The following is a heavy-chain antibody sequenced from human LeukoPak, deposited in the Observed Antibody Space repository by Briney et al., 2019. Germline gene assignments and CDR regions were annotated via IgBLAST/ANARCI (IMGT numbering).Heavy chain of an antibody. Sequence: SETLSLTCAVYGGSFSGYYWSWIRQPPGKGLEWIGEINHSGSTNYNPSLKSRVTISVDTSKNQFSLKLSSVTAADTPVYYCARAPKYSSSWYRKYFDYWGQGTLVTVSS. J-gene: IGHJ4*02. V-gene: IGHV4-34*01. CDR1: GGSFSGYY. D-gene: IGHD6-13*01. CDR2: INHSGST. CDR3: ARAPKYSSSWYRKYFDY.